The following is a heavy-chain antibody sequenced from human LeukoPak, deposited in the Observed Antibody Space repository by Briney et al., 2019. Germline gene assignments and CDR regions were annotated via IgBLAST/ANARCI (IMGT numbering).Heavy chain of an antibody. Sequence: SETLSLTCTGSGGSIRSYYWNWIRQPAGKGLEWIGRIYTTGITNYNPSLKSRVTMSVDTSKNDFSLKLTSGPAAGTAVYYCARDRDWKYWFAAWGGGTLVTVST. CDR3: ARDRDWKYWFAA. D-gene: IGHD1-1*01. CDR2: IYTTGIT. V-gene: IGHV4-4*07. J-gene: IGHJ5*02. CDR1: GGSIRSYY.